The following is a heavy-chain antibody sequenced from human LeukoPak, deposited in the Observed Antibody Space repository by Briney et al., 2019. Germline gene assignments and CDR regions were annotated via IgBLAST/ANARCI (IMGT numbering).Heavy chain of an antibody. J-gene: IGHJ4*02. V-gene: IGHV3-23*01. CDR1: GFTFSSYA. Sequence: GGSLRLSCAASGFTFSSYAMSWVRQAPGKGLEWVSAISGSGGDTYYADSVKGRFTISRDNSKNTLYLQMSSLRAEDTAVYYCAREGHPTTVTTIWGQGTLVTVSS. CDR2: ISGSGGDT. D-gene: IGHD4-11*01. CDR3: AREGHPTTVTTI.